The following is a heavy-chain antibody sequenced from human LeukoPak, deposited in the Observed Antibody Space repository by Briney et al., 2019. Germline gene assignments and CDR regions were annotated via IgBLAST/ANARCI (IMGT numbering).Heavy chain of an antibody. CDR3: ARDLGSSWFEPLDY. D-gene: IGHD6-13*01. J-gene: IGHJ4*02. V-gene: IGHV4-4*02. CDR2: VYHIGST. Sequence: SETLSLTCAVSGGSISSSAWWSWVRRPPGKGLEWIGEVYHIGSTNYNSFLMSQVTISVDKSKNQFSLKLTSATAADTAVYYCARDLGSSWFEPLDYWGQGILVIVSS. CDR1: GGSISSSAW.